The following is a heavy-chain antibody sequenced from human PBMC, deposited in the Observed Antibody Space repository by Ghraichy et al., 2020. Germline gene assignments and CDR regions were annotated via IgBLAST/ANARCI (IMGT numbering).Heavy chain of an antibody. CDR1: GGSISSGGYY. J-gene: IGHJ4*02. Sequence: SLNISCTVSGGSISSGGYYWSWIRQHPGKGLEWIGYIYYSGSTYYNPSLKSRVTISVDTSKNQFSLKLSSVTAADTAVYYCARGALLYSSSWLFDYWGQGTLVTVSS. CDR2: IYYSGST. D-gene: IGHD6-13*01. V-gene: IGHV4-31*03. CDR3: ARGALLYSSSWLFDY.